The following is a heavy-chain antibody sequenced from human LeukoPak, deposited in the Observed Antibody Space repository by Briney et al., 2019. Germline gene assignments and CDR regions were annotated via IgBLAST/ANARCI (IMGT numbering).Heavy chain of an antibody. V-gene: IGHV3-30*18. CDR1: GFTFSSYG. Sequence: SGGSLRLSCAASGFTFSSYGMHWVRQAPGKGLEWVAVISYDGSNKYYADSVKGRFTISRDNSKNTLYLQMNSLRAEDTAVYYCAKDPGYNWNYLDYWGQGTLVTVSS. CDR2: ISYDGSNK. J-gene: IGHJ4*02. CDR3: AKDPGYNWNYLDY. D-gene: IGHD1-20*01.